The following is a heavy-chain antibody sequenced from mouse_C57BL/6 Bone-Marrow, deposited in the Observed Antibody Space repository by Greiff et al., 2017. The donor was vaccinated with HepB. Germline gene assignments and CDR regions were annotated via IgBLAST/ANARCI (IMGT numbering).Heavy chain of an antibody. CDR3: ALIYYDYDGGLFFDY. Sequence: QVQLQQSGAELARPGASVKLSCKASGYTFTSYGISWVKQRTGQGLEWIGEIYPRSGNTYYNEKFKGKATLTADKSSSTAYMELRSLTSEDSAVYFWALIYYDYDGGLFFDYWGQGTTLTVSS. CDR1: GYTFTSYG. V-gene: IGHV1-81*01. J-gene: IGHJ2*01. D-gene: IGHD2-4*01. CDR2: IYPRSGNT.